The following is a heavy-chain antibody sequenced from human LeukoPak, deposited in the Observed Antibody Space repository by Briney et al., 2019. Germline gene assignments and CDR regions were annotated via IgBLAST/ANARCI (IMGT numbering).Heavy chain of an antibody. V-gene: IGHV4-34*01. CDR3: ARGRDVVVPAAPESGFQFDY. CDR2: INHSGST. CDR1: GGSISSYY. Sequence: SETLSLTCTVSGGSISSYYWSWIRQPPGKGLEWIGEINHSGSTNYNPSLKSRATISVDTSKNQFSLKLSSVTAADTAVYYCARGRDVVVPAAPESGFQFDYWGQGTLVTVSS. J-gene: IGHJ4*02. D-gene: IGHD2-2*01.